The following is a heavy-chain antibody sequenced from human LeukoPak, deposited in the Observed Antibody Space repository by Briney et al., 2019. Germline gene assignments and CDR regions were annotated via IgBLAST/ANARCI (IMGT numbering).Heavy chain of an antibody. D-gene: IGHD3-22*01. J-gene: IGHJ4*02. CDR1: GGSFSGYY. Sequence: SETLSLTCAVYGGSFSGYYWSWIRQHPGKGLEWIGYIYYSGSTYYNPSLKSRVTISVDTSKNQFSLKLSSVTAADTAVYYCARFADYYDSSGYAFDIWGQGTLVTVSS. CDR2: IYYSGST. CDR3: ARFADYYDSSGYAFDI. V-gene: IGHV4-34*01.